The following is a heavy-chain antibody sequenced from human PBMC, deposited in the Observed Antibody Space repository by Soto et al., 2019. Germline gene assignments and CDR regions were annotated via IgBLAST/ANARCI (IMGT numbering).Heavy chain of an antibody. Sequence: GGSLRLSCAASGFTLSSYTMNWVRQAPGKGLEWVSYISSSSNTIYYAGSVKGRFTISRDNSKNSLYLQMNSLRAEDTAVYYCARGPDVDAAMSYHDAFDIWGQGTMVTVSS. V-gene: IGHV3-48*01. D-gene: IGHD5-18*01. J-gene: IGHJ3*02. CDR3: ARGPDVDAAMSYHDAFDI. CDR1: GFTLSSYT. CDR2: ISSSSNTI.